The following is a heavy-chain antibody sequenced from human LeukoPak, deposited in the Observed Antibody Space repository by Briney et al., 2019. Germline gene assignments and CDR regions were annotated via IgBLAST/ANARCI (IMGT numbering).Heavy chain of an antibody. D-gene: IGHD1-26*01. J-gene: IGHJ6*03. CDR1: GFTFSSYA. Sequence: PGGSLRLSCAASGFTFSSYAMSWVGQAPGKGLEWVSAISGSGGSTYYADSVKGRFTISRDNSKNTLYLQMNSLRAEATAVYYCARDRGIVGTTGYYYMDVWGKGTTVTVSS. V-gene: IGHV3-23*01. CDR3: ARDRGIVGTTGYYYMDV. CDR2: ISGSGGST.